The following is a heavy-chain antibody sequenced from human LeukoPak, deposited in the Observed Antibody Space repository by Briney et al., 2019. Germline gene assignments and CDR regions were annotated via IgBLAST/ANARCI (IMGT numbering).Heavy chain of an antibody. CDR2: ISSNGGST. CDR1: GFTFSSYA. CDR3: VKVRDFWSGYSG. J-gene: IGHJ4*02. V-gene: IGHV3-64D*06. D-gene: IGHD3-3*01. Sequence: PGGSLRLSCSASGFTFSSYAMHWVRQAPGKGLEYVSAISSNGGSTYYADSAKGRFTISRDNSKNTLYLQMSSLRAEDTAVYYCVKVRDFWSGYSGWGQGTLVTVSS.